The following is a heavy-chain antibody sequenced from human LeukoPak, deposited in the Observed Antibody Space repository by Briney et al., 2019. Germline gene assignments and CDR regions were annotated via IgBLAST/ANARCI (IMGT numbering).Heavy chain of an antibody. CDR1: GYTFTSYD. J-gene: IGHJ4*02. V-gene: IGHV1-2*02. D-gene: IGHD5-12*01. Sequence: ASVKVSCKASGYTFTSYDINWVRQATGQGLEWMGWINPNSGGTNYAQKFQGRVTMTRDTSISTAYMELSRLRSDDTAVYYCARDRGIYIVATYSYDYWGQGTLVTVSS. CDR3: ARDRGIYIVATYSYDY. CDR2: INPNSGGT.